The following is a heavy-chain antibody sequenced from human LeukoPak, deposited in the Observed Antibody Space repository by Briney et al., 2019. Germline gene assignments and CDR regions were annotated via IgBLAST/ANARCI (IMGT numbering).Heavy chain of an antibody. CDR2: INHSGST. V-gene: IGHV4-34*01. CDR3: ARVNYDSTW. J-gene: IGHJ4*02. Sequence: SETLSLTCAVYGGSFSGYYWSWIRQPPGKGLEWIGEINHSGSTNYNPSLKSRVTISVATSKNQFSLKLSSVTAADTAVYYCARVNYDSTWWGQGTLVTVSS. CDR1: GGSFSGYY. D-gene: IGHD3-22*01.